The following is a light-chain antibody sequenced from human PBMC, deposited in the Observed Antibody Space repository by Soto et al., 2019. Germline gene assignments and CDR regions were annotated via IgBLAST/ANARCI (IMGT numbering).Light chain of an antibody. J-gene: IGKJ1*01. CDR2: GAS. CDR1: QGISSD. Sequence: LTQSPSFLSASVGDRVTITCRASQGISSDLAWYQQKPGQAPRLLIYGASSRATGIPDRFSGSGSGTDFTLTISRLEPEDFAVYYCQQYGSSLWTFGQGTKVDIK. V-gene: IGKV3-20*01. CDR3: QQYGSSLWT.